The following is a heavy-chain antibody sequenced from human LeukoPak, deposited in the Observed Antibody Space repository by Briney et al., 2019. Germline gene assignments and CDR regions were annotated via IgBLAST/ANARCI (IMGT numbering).Heavy chain of an antibody. Sequence: GRSLRLSCAASGFTFSSYTMHWVRQAPGKGLEWVAIISYDGSYKYYADSVKGRFTISRDNSKNTLYLQMNSLRVEDTALYYCARGLMGGYPHFDYWGQGTLVTVSS. CDR2: ISYDGSYK. CDR3: ARGLMGGYPHFDY. V-gene: IGHV3-30*04. J-gene: IGHJ4*02. CDR1: GFTFSSYT. D-gene: IGHD2-8*01.